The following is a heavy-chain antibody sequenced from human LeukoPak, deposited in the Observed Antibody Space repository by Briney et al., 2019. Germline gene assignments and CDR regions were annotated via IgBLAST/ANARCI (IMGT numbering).Heavy chain of an antibody. D-gene: IGHD3-22*01. Sequence: PGGSLRLSCAASGFTFDDYAMHWVRQAPGKGLEWVSSISSTSTYIYYADSLKGRFTISRDNSKNTLYLQMNTLRAEDTAVYYCARRAGDYSHPYDYWGQGTLVTVSS. CDR3: ARRAGDYSHPYDY. V-gene: IGHV3-21*04. J-gene: IGHJ4*02. CDR2: ISSTSTYI. CDR1: GFTFDDYA.